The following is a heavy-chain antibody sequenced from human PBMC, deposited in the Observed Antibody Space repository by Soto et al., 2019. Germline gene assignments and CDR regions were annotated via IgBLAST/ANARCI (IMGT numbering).Heavy chain of an antibody. Sequence: QVQLVQSGAEVKKPGSSVKVSCKASGGTFSSYAISWVRQAPGQGLEWMGGIIPIFGTANYAQKFQGRVTITADKSTSTAYMELSSLRSEDTAVYYCSRRNYYDSSGRYNWFDPWGQGTLVTVSS. V-gene: IGHV1-69*06. CDR1: GGTFSSYA. D-gene: IGHD3-22*01. CDR3: SRRNYYDSSGRYNWFDP. CDR2: IIPIFGTA. J-gene: IGHJ5*02.